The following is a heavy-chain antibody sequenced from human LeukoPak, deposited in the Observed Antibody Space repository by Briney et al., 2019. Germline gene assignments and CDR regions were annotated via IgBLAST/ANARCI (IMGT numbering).Heavy chain of an antibody. Sequence: GSSVKVSCKASGGTFSSYTIGWVRQAPGQGLEWMGRIIPILGIANYAQKFQGGVTITADKSTSTAYMELSSLRSEDTAVYYCARVRWGNYYYYYGMDVWGQGTTVTVSS. J-gene: IGHJ6*02. CDR3: ARVRWGNYYYYYGMDV. CDR2: IIPILGIA. CDR1: GGTFSSYT. D-gene: IGHD7-27*01. V-gene: IGHV1-69*02.